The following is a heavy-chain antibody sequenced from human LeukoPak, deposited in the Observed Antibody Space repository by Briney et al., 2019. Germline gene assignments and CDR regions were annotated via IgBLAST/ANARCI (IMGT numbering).Heavy chain of an antibody. CDR1: GFTFSSYA. Sequence: GGSLRLSCAASGFTFSSYAMSWVRQAPGKGLEWVANIKQDGSEKYYVDSVKGRFTISRDNAKNSLYLQMNSLRAEDTAVYYCARDYSDTYYDFWSGFRKTNWFDPWGQGTLVTVSS. V-gene: IGHV3-7*01. CDR2: IKQDGSEK. CDR3: ARDYSDTYYDFWSGFRKTNWFDP. D-gene: IGHD3-3*01. J-gene: IGHJ5*02.